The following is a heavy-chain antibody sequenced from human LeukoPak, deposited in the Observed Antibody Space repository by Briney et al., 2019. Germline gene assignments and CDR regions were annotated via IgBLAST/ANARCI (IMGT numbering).Heavy chain of an antibody. J-gene: IGHJ4*02. D-gene: IGHD3-22*01. CDR3: ARGVHVRVYDSNPHYGHY. Sequence: ASVKVSCKVSGYTLTELSMHWVRQAPGKGLEWMGSFDPEDGETISARKFQGRVTMTEDTSTNTAYMELSSLRSEDTALYYCARGVHVRVYDSNPHYGHYWGQGTLVTVSS. CDR2: FDPEDGET. CDR1: GYTLTELS. V-gene: IGHV1-24*01.